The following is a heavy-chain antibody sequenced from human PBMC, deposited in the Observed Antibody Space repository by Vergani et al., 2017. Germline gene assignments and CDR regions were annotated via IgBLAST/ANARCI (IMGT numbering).Heavy chain of an antibody. J-gene: IGHJ3*02. V-gene: IGHV3-33*01. Sequence: QVQLVESGGGVFQPGRSLRLSCAASVFTFSSYGMHWVRQAPGKGLEWVAVIWYDGSNKYYADSVKGRFTISRDNAKNTLYLQMNSLRAEDTAVYYCARPSPYGSGSYEGGAFDIWGQGTMVTVSS. CDR3: ARPSPYGSGSYEGGAFDI. D-gene: IGHD3-10*01. CDR2: IWYDGSNK. CDR1: VFTFSSYG.